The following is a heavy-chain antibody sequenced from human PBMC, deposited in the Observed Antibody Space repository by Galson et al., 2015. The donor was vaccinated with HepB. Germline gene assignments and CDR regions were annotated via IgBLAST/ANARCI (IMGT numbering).Heavy chain of an antibody. D-gene: IGHD2-2*01. J-gene: IGHJ5*02. CDR1: GGSMSRYY. V-gene: IGHV4-59*01. CDR3: ARLVRDQLNCFDP. CDR2: IYYSGST. Sequence: TLSLTCTVSGGSMSRYYWTWIRQPPGRRPEWIGHIYYSGSTNYNSSLQSRVTISVDPSKKQFSLRLTSVTAADTAVYYCARLVRDQLNCFDPWGQGTLVTVSP.